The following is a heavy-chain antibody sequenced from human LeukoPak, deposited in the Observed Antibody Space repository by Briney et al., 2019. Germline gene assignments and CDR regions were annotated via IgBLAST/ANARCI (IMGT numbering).Heavy chain of an antibody. D-gene: IGHD5-18*01. J-gene: IGHJ4*02. V-gene: IGHV5-51*01. CDR1: GYSFTSYW. CDR3: ARHVVDKWIQLWTLTDY. CDR2: IYPGDPDT. Sequence: GESLKISCQGSGYSFTSYWIGWVRQMPGKGLEWMGIIYPGDPDTRYSPSFQGQVTISADKSISAAYLQWSSLKASDTAMYYCARHVVDKWIQLWTLTDYWGQGTLVTVSS.